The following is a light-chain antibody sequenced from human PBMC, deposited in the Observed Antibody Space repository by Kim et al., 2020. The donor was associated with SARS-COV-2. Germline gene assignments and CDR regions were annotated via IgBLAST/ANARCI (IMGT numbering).Light chain of an antibody. Sequence: AVGDRVTITCRASQGISSYLAWYQQKPGKAPKLLIYAASTLQSGVPSRFSGSGSGTEFTLTISSLQPEDFATYYCQQLNSYPLFTFGPGTKVDIK. CDR2: AAS. J-gene: IGKJ3*01. CDR3: QQLNSYPLFT. V-gene: IGKV1-9*01. CDR1: QGISSY.